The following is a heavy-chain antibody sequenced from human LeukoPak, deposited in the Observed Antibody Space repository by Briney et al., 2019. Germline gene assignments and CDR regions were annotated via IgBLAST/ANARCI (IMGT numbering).Heavy chain of an antibody. CDR2: ILSSGST. CDR3: ASEGSSSSQYYFDY. Sequence: KSSETLSLTCAVSGYSITSRNWWGWIRQPPGKGREWIGYILSSGSTNYNPSLKSRVSMSLDTSKNQFSLKLSSVTAADTAVYYCASEGSSSSQYYFDYWGQGTLVTVSS. V-gene: IGHV4-28*03. J-gene: IGHJ4*02. CDR1: GYSITSRNW. D-gene: IGHD6-6*01.